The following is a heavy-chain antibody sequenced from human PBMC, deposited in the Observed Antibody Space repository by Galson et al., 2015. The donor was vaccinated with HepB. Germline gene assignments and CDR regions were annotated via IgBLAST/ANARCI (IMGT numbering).Heavy chain of an antibody. Sequence: SLRLSCAASGFTFSSYGMHWVRQAPGKGLEWVACIKQDGSEQYYVDSVKGRFTISRDNARNSVYLQMNSLRAEDTAVYYCTRSRWGPSDFWGQGTLVTVSS. J-gene: IGHJ4*02. V-gene: IGHV3-7*03. D-gene: IGHD3-16*01. CDR2: IKQDGSEQ. CDR3: TRSRWGPSDF. CDR1: GFTFSSYG.